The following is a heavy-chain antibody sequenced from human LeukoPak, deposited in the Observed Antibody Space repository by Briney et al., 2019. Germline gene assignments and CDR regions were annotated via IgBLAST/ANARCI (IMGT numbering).Heavy chain of an antibody. J-gene: IGHJ5*02. CDR1: GFTFDDYA. CDR2: ISWNSGSI. Sequence: GGSLRLSCAASGFTFDDYAMHWVRQAPGKGLEWVSGISWNSGSIGYADSVKGRFTISRDNAKNSLYLQMNSLRAEDTALYYCAKDISYEYSSTRNWFDPWGQGTLVTVSS. D-gene: IGHD6-6*01. V-gene: IGHV3-9*01. CDR3: AKDISYEYSSTRNWFDP.